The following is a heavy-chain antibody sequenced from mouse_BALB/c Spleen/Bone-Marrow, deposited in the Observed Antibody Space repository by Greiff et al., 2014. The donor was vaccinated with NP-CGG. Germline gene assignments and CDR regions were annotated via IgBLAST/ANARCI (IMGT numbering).Heavy chain of an antibody. V-gene: IGHV3-6*02. CDR1: GYSITSGYY. J-gene: IGHJ1*01. CDR3: ARGSGTYFDV. D-gene: IGHD4-1*01. Sequence: VQLQQSGPGLVKPSQSLSLTCSVTGYSITSGYYWNWIRQFPGSKLEWMGYVTYGGSNNYNPSLKNRSSITRDTSKNQFFLKLNSVTTEDTATYYCARGSGTYFDVWGAGTTVTVSS. CDR2: VTYGGSN.